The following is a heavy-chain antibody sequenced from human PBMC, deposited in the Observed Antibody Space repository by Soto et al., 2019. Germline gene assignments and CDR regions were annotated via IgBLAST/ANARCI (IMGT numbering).Heavy chain of an antibody. CDR2: IYYSGSI. CDR1: GGSISSGDYY. V-gene: IGHV4-30-4*01. D-gene: IGHD2-21*02. CDR3: AREDDGGDRDYYGLDV. Sequence: SETLSLTCTVSGGSISSGDYYWSWIRQPPGKGLEWIGYIYYSGSIYYNPSLQSRVTMSVDTSKNLFSLKLSSVTAADTAVYFCAREDDGGDRDYYGLDVWGQGTTVTVSS. J-gene: IGHJ6*02.